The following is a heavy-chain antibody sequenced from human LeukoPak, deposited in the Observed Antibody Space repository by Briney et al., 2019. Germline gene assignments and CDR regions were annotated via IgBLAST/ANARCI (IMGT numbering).Heavy chain of an antibody. V-gene: IGHV3-30*18. CDR1: GFTFSSYG. CDR3: AKESRYYDILTGYLTPFYYYYGMDV. J-gene: IGHJ6*02. D-gene: IGHD3-9*01. CDR2: ISYDGSNK. Sequence: GGSLRLSCAASGFTFSSYGMHWVRQAPGKGLEWVAVISYDGSNKYYADSVKGRFTISRDNSKNTLYLQMNSLRAEDTAVYYCAKESRYYDILTGYLTPFYYYYGMDVWGRGTTVTVSS.